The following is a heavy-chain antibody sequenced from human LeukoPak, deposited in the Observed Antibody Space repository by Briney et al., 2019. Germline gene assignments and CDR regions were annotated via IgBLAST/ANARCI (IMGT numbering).Heavy chain of an antibody. D-gene: IGHD1-26*01. CDR3: ASGRRHNQANDY. CDR2: ISYDGSNK. J-gene: IGHJ4*02. CDR1: GFTFSSYA. V-gene: IGHV3-30*04. Sequence: GGSLRLSCAASGFTFSSYAMHWVRQAPGKGLEWVAVISYDGSNKYYADSVKGRFTISRDNSKNTLYLRMNSLRAEDTAVYYCASGRRHNQANDYWGQGTLVTVSS.